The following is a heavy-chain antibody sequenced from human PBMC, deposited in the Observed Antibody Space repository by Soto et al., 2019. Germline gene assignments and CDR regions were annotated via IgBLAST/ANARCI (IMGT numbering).Heavy chain of an antibody. D-gene: IGHD6-6*01. CDR2: IYYTGST. CDR1: GGSISSSSYY. CDR3: ARQSSTSMAARYFDS. Sequence: SETLSLTCTVSGGSISSSSYYWGWIRQPPGKGLEWIGTIYYTGSTYYNPSLKSRVTISVDTSKNQFSLKLSSVTAADTAIYFCARQSSTSMAARYFDSWGQGTLVTVSS. V-gene: IGHV4-39*01. J-gene: IGHJ4*02.